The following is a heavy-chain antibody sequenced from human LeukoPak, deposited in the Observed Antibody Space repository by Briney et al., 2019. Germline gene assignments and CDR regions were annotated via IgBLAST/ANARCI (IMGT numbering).Heavy chain of an antibody. CDR3: ARRMSIAVTGTPAFDI. V-gene: IGHV3-21*01. D-gene: IGHD6-19*01. J-gene: IGHJ3*02. Sequence: GGSLRLSCAASGFTFSTYSMNWVRQAPGKGLEWVSSISGGSTYIYQADSVKGRFTISRDNAKNSLYLQMNSLRAEDTAVYYCARRMSIAVTGTPAFDIWGQGTMVTVSS. CDR2: ISGGSTYI. CDR1: GFTFSTYS.